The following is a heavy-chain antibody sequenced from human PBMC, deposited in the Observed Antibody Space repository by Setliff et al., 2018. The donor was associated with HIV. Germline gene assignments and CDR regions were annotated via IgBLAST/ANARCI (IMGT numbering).Heavy chain of an antibody. CDR3: ARDQSDWFY. CDR2: IYYSGST. V-gene: IGHV4-39*07. CDR1: GGSISSNNYY. J-gene: IGHJ4*02. Sequence: SETLSLTCTVSGGSISSNNYYWGWIRQPPGKGLEWIGSIYYSGSTSYNPSLKSRVTISVDTSKSQFSLKLNSVTAADTAVYYCARDQSDWFYWGQGTLVTVSS. D-gene: IGHD3-3*01.